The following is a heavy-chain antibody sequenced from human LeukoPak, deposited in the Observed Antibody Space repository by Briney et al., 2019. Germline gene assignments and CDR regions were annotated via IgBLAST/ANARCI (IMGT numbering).Heavy chain of an antibody. J-gene: IGHJ4*02. CDR1: GFTFSDYY. CDR3: ARDRSRYSPNLPGC. CDR2: ISSSGSTI. D-gene: IGHD1-1*01. Sequence: GGSLRLSCAAPGFTFSDYYMSWIRQAPGKGVEWVSYISSSGSTIYYADSVKGRFTISRDNAKNSLYLQMNSLRAEDTAVYYCARDRSRYSPNLPGCWGQGTLVTVSS. V-gene: IGHV3-11*01.